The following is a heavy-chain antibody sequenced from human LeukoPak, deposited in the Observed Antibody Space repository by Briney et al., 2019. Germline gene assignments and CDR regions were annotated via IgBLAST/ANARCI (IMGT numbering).Heavy chain of an antibody. CDR3: ARVAPRGLVLSDY. J-gene: IGHJ4*02. D-gene: IGHD3-16*02. V-gene: IGHV3-48*02. CDR2: ISSSSSTI. Sequence: QAGGSLRLSCAASGFTFSSYSMNWVRQAPGKGLEWLSYISSSSSTIHYADSVKGRFTISRDNAKNSLYLQMNSLRDEDTAVYYCARVAPRGLVLSDYRGQGTLVTVSS. CDR1: GFTFSSYS.